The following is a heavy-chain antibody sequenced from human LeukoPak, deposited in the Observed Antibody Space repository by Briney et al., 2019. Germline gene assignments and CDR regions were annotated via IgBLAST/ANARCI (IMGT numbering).Heavy chain of an antibody. CDR3: ARIAVAGYLGNWFDP. Sequence: GGSLRLSCAASGFTFSDYSMNWVRQAPGKGLEWISYIGIDSGNTNYAGSVKGRFTISGDKAKNSLYLQMNSLRAEDTAVYYCARIAVAGYLGNWFDPWGQGTLVTVSS. D-gene: IGHD6-19*01. J-gene: IGHJ5*02. CDR1: GFTFSDYS. V-gene: IGHV3-48*01. CDR2: IGIDSGNT.